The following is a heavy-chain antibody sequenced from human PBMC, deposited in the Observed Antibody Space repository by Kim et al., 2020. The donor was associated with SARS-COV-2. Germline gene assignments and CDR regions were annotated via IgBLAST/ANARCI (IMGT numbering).Heavy chain of an antibody. CDR2: EGNT. J-gene: IGHJ4*02. D-gene: IGHD3-10*01. CDR3: ARTYITFVY. Sequence: EGNTYYADSVRDQFTISGDNSKNTLYLQLNILRAEETDVYYCARTYITFVYWGQGTLVTVSS. V-gene: IGHV3-53*01.